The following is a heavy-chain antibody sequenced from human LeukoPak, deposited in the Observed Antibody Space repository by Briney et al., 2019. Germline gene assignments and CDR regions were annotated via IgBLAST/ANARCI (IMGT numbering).Heavy chain of an antibody. D-gene: IGHD3-9*01. Sequence: GGSLRLSCAASDFTFNAFTMHWVRQAPGKGLEWISSFTTTSIYMYYADSVKGRFTISRDNAKNSLYLQMNSLRAEDTAVYYCARSILTGYIGEGFDKWGQGTLVTVSS. CDR2: FTTTSIYM. CDR3: ARSILTGYIGEGFDK. CDR1: DFTFNAFT. V-gene: IGHV3-21*01. J-gene: IGHJ4*02.